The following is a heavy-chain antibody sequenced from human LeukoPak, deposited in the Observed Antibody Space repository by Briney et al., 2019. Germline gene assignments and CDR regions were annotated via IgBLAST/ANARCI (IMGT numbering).Heavy chain of an antibody. CDR3: AREYSSSSRAFDI. D-gene: IGHD6-6*01. V-gene: IGHV4-38-2*02. Sequence: SETLSLTCAVSGYSISSGYYWGWIRQPPGKGLEWFGSIYHNGNTYYNPSLKSRVTISVDTSKNQFSLKLSSVTAADTAVSYCAREYSSSSRAFDIWGQGTMVTVSS. J-gene: IGHJ3*02. CDR1: GYSISSGYY. CDR2: IYHNGNT.